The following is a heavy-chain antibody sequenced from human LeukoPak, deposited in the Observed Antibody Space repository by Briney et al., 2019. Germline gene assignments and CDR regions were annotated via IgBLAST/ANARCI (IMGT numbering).Heavy chain of an antibody. Sequence: KPSETLSLTRTVSGGFFNSYYWRWMRQPPGKGLEWIGYIYYNGRTNYNPSLKRRVAISGDLSNNQFPLSLESETAADTAVYFCARERFSSSASYFSGMADWGQGTTVTVSS. J-gene: IGHJ6*02. CDR3: ARERFSSSASYFSGMAD. CDR2: IYYNGRT. D-gene: IGHD6-19*01. CDR1: GGFFNSYY. V-gene: IGHV4-59*01.